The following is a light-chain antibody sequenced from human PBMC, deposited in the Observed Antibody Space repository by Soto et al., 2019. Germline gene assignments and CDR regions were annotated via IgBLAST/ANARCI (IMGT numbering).Light chain of an antibody. V-gene: IGKV3-15*01. CDR1: QSLSTN. CDR2: DAS. Sequence: EIVMTQSPSTLSVSPGERATRSCRASQSLSTNLAWYQQKPGQAPRLLIYDASTRATGIQARFSGSGSGAEFFPTIISMLSPDFSVYYCQQYYYWSPLTFGHGTKVDIK. J-gene: IGKJ1*01. CDR3: QQYYYWSPLT.